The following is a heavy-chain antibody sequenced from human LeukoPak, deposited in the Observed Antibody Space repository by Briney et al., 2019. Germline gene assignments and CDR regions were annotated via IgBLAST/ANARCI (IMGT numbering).Heavy chain of an antibody. Sequence: ASVKVSCKASGYTFTGYYMRWVRQAPGQGLEWMGWINPNSGGTNYAQKFQGRVTMTRDTSISTAYMELSRLRSDDTAVYYCARGSGSYYYYMDVWGKGTTVTVSS. CDR3: ARGSGSYYYYMDV. CDR1: GYTFTGYY. D-gene: IGHD1-26*01. V-gene: IGHV1-2*02. J-gene: IGHJ6*03. CDR2: INPNSGGT.